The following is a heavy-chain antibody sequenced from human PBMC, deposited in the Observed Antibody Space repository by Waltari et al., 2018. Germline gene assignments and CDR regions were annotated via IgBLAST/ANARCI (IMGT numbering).Heavy chain of an antibody. CDR2: ISYDGSNK. Sequence: VQLLESGGGLVQPGRSLRLSCAASGFTFRNYAVHWVRQAPGKGPEWVAVISYDGSNKFYADSVKGRFTISRDNSRNTLSLQMNSLRAEDTAVYYCARDLEYSSSWAYYYYGMDVWGQGTTVTVSS. D-gene: IGHD6-13*01. CDR3: ARDLEYSSSWAYYYYGMDV. J-gene: IGHJ6*02. V-gene: IGHV3-30*01. CDR1: GFTFRNYA.